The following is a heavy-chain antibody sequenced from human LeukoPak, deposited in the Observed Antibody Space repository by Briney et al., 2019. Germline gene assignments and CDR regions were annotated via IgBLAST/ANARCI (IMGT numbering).Heavy chain of an antibody. V-gene: IGHV3-23*01. CDR1: GVTFSSYV. D-gene: IGHD2-15*01. J-gene: IGHJ4*02. CDR3: AKDLQLAVVVVAAGFDY. Sequence: GGSLRLSCEASGVTFSSYVMSWVRQAPGKGPEWVSGISGSGGSTYYADSVKGRFTISRDNSKNTLYLQMNSLRAEDTAVYYCAKDLQLAVVVVAAGFDYWGQGTLVTVSS. CDR2: ISGSGGST.